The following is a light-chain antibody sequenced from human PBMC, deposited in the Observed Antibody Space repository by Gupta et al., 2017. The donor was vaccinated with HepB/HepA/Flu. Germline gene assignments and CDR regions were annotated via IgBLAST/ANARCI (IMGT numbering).Light chain of an antibody. J-gene: IGKJ4*01. CDR1: QSLVFSDGNTF. Sequence: DVVLTQSPLSLPVTLGQPASISCRSSQSLVFSDGNTFLHWFQQRPGQSPRRLLYQVSKRDSGVPDRFSGSGSGTNFTLRISRVEAEDVAIYYCVQGTHWPTFGGGTKVEIK. V-gene: IGKV2-30*01. CDR2: QVS. CDR3: VQGTHWPT.